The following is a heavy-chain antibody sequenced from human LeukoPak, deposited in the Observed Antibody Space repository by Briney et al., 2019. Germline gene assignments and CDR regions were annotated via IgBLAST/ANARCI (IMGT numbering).Heavy chain of an antibody. V-gene: IGHV3-43*01. J-gene: IGHJ4*02. CDR3: ASEVGYRSLGY. CDR2: ITWKTHRT. D-gene: IGHD3-3*01. CDR1: GFTFNDDT. Sequence: GGSLRLSCAASGFTFNDDTMHWVRQTPGRGLEWVSFITWKTHRTNYADSVKVRFTVSRDNRKDSLYLQMNSLSTEDTGLYHCASEVGYRSLGYLGQGTLVTVSS.